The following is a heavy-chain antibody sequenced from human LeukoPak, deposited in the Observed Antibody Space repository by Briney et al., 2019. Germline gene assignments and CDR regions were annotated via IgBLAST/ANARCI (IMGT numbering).Heavy chain of an antibody. D-gene: IGHD3-22*01. J-gene: IGHJ4*02. CDR3: ARSLTYYYDSSGYYPPRY. V-gene: IGHV1-2*06. CDR2: INPNSGGT. CDR1: GYTFTGYY. Sequence: GASVKVSCKASGYTFTGYYMQWVRQAPGQGLEWMGRINPNSGGTNYAQKFQGRVTMTRDTSISIAYMELSRLRSDDTAVYYCARSLTYYYDSSGYYPPRYWGQGTLVTVSS.